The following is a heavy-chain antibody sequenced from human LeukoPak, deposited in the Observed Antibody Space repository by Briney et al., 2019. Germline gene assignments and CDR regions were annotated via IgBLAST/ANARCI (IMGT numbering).Heavy chain of an antibody. CDR1: GFTFSSYS. CDR2: IKQDGSEK. CDR3: ARDHSPPFYDFWSGYYSNYYYYYYMDV. Sequence: GGSLRLSCAASGFTFSSYSMNWVRQAPGKGLEWVANIKQDGSEKYYVDSVKGRFTISRDNAKNSLYLQMNSLRAEDTAVYYCARDHSPPFYDFWSGYYSNYYYYYYMDVWGKGTTVTVSS. J-gene: IGHJ6*03. V-gene: IGHV3-7*01. D-gene: IGHD3-3*01.